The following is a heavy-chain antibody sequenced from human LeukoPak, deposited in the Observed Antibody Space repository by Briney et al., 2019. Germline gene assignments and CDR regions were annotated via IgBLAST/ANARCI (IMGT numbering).Heavy chain of an antibody. Sequence: PGGSLRLSCAASGFTFSSYSMNWVRQAPGKGLEWVAVIAYDGSNKYYAYSVKGRCTSSSDNSKNTLYLQMISVRAEDTAVYYCAKVLLWFGELSAFDIWGQGTMVTVSS. CDR3: AKVLLWFGELSAFDI. D-gene: IGHD3-10*01. V-gene: IGHV3-30*18. J-gene: IGHJ3*02. CDR1: GFTFSSYS. CDR2: IAYDGSNK.